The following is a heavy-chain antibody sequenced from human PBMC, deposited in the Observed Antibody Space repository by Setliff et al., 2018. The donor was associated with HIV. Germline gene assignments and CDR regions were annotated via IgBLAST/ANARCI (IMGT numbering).Heavy chain of an antibody. J-gene: IGHJ3*02. CDR2: IIPILDVV. V-gene: IGHV1-69*10. CDR1: GYTFTSYG. CDR3: ARSGTHLEESRGSSGWVSAAFDI. Sequence: ASVKVSCKASGYTFTSYGITWVRQAPGQGLEWMGGIIPILDVVNYAQKFQGRVTITADESTSTGYMELSSLRSEDTAVYYCARSGTHLEESRGSSGWVSAAFDIWGQGTMVTVSS. D-gene: IGHD6-19*01.